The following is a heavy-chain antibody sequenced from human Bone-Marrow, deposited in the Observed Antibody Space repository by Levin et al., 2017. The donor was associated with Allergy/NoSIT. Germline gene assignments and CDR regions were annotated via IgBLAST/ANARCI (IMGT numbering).Heavy chain of an antibody. CDR2: ISYSGST. J-gene: IGHJ6*03. Sequence: SSETLSLTCTVSGGSISSGGYYWIWIRQHPGKGLEWIGCISYSGSTDYNPSLKSRDTISVDTSKNQFSLELSSLTAADTAVYYCARGAGRKSRYSSSRYYYYYMDVWGKGTTVTVSS. D-gene: IGHD6-6*01. V-gene: IGHV4-31*03. CDR3: ARGAGRKSRYSSSRYYYYYMDV. CDR1: GGSISSGGYY.